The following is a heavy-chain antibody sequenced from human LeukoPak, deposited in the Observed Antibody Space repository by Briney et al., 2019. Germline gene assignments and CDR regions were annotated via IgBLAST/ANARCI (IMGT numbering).Heavy chain of an antibody. CDR2: INHSGST. Sequence: PSETLSLTCAVYGGSFSGYYWSWIRQPPGKGLEWIGEINHSGSTNYNPSLKSRVTISVDTSKNQFSLKLSSVTAADTAVYYCARDLSSNSSSWYWAPSQYYYYYYYMDVWGKGTTVTISS. CDR1: GGSFSGYY. D-gene: IGHD6-13*01. V-gene: IGHV4-34*01. CDR3: ARDLSSNSSSWYWAPSQYYYYYYYMDV. J-gene: IGHJ6*03.